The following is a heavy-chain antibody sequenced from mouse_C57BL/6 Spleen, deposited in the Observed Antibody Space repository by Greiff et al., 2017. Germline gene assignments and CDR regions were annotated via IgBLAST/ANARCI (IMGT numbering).Heavy chain of an antibody. CDR3: ARDEDGYYVYFDV. Sequence: DVKLVESEGGLVQPGRSLKLSCTASGFTFSDYYMAWVRQVPEKGLEWVANINYDGSSTYYLDSLKSRFIISRDKAKNILYMQMSSLKSEDTATYYSARDEDGYYVYFDVWGTGTTVTVSS. D-gene: IGHD2-3*01. J-gene: IGHJ1*03. CDR2: INYDGSST. V-gene: IGHV5-16*01. CDR1: GFTFSDYY.